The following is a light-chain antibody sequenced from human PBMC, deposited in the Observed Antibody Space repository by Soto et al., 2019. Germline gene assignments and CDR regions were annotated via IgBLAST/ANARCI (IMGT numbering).Light chain of an antibody. J-gene: IGKJ5*01. CDR3: EQHSNWPPLA. Sequence: EIVLTQSPATLSLSPGERATLSCRASQSVSSYLAWYQQKPGQAPRLLIHDASNRATGIPARFSGSGSGTDISLNTGSLAPDDFAAYYWEQHSNWPPLAFGQGTRLEIK. CDR1: QSVSSY. CDR2: DAS. V-gene: IGKV3-11*01.